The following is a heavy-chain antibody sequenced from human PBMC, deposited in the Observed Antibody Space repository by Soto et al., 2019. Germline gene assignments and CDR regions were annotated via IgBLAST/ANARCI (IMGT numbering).Heavy chain of an antibody. V-gene: IGHV1-69*13. D-gene: IGHD1-26*01. CDR3: ARDGTLRWYFDL. J-gene: IGHJ2*01. Sequence: SVKVSCKASGGTFSSYAISWVRQAPGQGLEWMGGIIPIFGTANYAQKFQGRVTITADESTSTAYMELSSLRSEDTAVYYCARDGTLRWYFDLWGRGTLVTVSS. CDR2: IIPIFGTA. CDR1: GGTFSSYA.